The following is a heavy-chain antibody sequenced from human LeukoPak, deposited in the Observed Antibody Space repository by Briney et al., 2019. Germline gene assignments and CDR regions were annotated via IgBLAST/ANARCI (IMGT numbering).Heavy chain of an antibody. Sequence: SETLSLTCTVFGGSISSYYWSWIRQPAGKGLEWIGRIYSSGSTNYNPSLKSRVTMSVDTSKNQFSLNLNSVTAADTAVYYCARDEMATAFDYWGQGTLVTVSS. D-gene: IGHD5-12*01. CDR3: ARDEMATAFDY. J-gene: IGHJ4*02. CDR2: IYSSGST. CDR1: GGSISSYY. V-gene: IGHV4-4*07.